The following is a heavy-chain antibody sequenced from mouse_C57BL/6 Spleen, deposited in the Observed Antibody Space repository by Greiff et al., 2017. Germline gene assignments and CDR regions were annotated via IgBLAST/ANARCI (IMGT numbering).Heavy chain of an antibody. V-gene: IGHV7-3*01. J-gene: IGHJ1*03. CDR1: GFTFTDYY. CDR2: IRNKANGYTT. CDR3: ARYTYYGSIWYFDV. Sequence: EVMLVESGGGLVQPGGSLSLSCAASGFTFTDYYMSWVRQPPGKALEWLGFIRNKANGYTTEYSASVKGRFTISRDNSQSILYLQMHALRAEDSATDYCARYTYYGSIWYFDVWGTGTTVTVSS. D-gene: IGHD1-1*01.